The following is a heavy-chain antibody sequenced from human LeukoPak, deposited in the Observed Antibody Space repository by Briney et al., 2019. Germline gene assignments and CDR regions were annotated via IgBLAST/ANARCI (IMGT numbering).Heavy chain of an antibody. D-gene: IGHD6-19*01. CDR1: CGSISSSNW. Sequence: SGTLSLTCAVSCGSISSSNWWSWVRQPPGKGLEWIGEIYHSGSTNYNPSLKSRVTISVDKSKNQFSLKLSSVTAADTAVYYCASASIAVAGTYYFDYWGQGTLVTVSS. CDR3: ASASIAVAGTYYFDY. CDR2: IYHSGST. V-gene: IGHV4-4*02. J-gene: IGHJ4*02.